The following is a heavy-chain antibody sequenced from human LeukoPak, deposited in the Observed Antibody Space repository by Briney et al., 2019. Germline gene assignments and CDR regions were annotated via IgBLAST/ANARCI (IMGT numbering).Heavy chain of an antibody. D-gene: IGHD1-26*01. Sequence: GGSLRLSCAASGVTFSSHGMSWVRQAPGKGLEWVSSITDSGSGTCYADSVKGRFTMSRDNSKNTLYLQMNSLRAEDTAVYYCAKNLLGSESFSWYFDLWGRGTLATVSS. CDR3: AKNLLGSESFSWYFDL. J-gene: IGHJ2*01. CDR2: ITDSGSGT. V-gene: IGHV3-23*01. CDR1: GVTFSSHG.